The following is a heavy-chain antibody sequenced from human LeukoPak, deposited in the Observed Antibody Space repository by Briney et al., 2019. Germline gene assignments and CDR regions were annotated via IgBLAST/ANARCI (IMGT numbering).Heavy chain of an antibody. CDR2: ISSSGSTI. CDR1: GFTFSSYE. J-gene: IGHJ6*04. V-gene: IGHV3-48*03. D-gene: IGHD3-10*02. Sequence: GGSLRLSCAASGFTFSSYEMNWVRQAPGRGLEWVSYISSSGSTIYYADSVKARFTISRDNAKNSLYLQMNSLRAEDRAVYYCAELGITKIGGVWGKGTTVTISS. CDR3: AELGITKIGGV.